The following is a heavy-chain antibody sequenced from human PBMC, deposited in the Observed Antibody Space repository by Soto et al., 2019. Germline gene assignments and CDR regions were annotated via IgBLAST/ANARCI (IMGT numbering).Heavy chain of an antibody. CDR1: GFTFSSYD. CDR2: IGTAGDT. Sequence: PGGSLRLSCAASGFTFSSYDMHWVRQATGKGLEWVSAIGTAGDTYYPGSVKGRFTISRENAKNSLYLQMNSLRAEDTAVYYCARGKVDISSPRDPAKPLDYWGQGTLVTVSS. CDR3: ARGKVDISSPRDPAKPLDY. V-gene: IGHV3-13*01. D-gene: IGHD5-12*01. J-gene: IGHJ4*02.